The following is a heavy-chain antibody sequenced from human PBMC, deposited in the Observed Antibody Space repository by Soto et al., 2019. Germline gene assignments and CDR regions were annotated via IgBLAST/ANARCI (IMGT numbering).Heavy chain of an antibody. CDR3: ARGSSGYTVVTWIEY. V-gene: IGHV3-30-3*01. Sequence: QVQLVESGGGVVQPGRSLRLSCAASGFTFSSYAMHWVRQAPGKGLEWMAVISYDGSNKYYADSVKGRFTISRDNSKTTLYLQMNSLRAEDTAVYYCARGSSGYTVVTWIEYWGQGTLVTVSS. CDR2: ISYDGSNK. D-gene: IGHD1-26*01. CDR1: GFTFSSYA. J-gene: IGHJ4*02.